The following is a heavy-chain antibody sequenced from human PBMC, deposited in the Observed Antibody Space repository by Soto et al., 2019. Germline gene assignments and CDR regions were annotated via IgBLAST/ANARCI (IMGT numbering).Heavy chain of an antibody. J-gene: IGHJ4*02. CDR3: AKVKYDSSGYYRNFDY. CDR2: IIPRFGTA. CDR1: GGTFSSYA. Sequence: SVKVSCKASGGTFSSYAISWVRQAPGQGLEWVGGIIPRFGTANYAQKFQDRVTITADESTSTAYMELSSLRSEDTAMYYCAKVKYDSSGYYRNFDYWGQGTLVTVSS. V-gene: IGHV1-69*13. D-gene: IGHD3-22*01.